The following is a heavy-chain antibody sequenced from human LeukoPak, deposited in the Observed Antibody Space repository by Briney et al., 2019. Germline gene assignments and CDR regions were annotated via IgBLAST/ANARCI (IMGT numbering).Heavy chain of an antibody. J-gene: IGHJ4*02. Sequence: ASVKVSCKTSGYTFTGYYIHWVRQAPGQGLEWMGWIDSNSGGSNSAQKFQGRVTMTRDTSISTAYMELSRLRSDDTAVYYCARAPRGFCSGGSYFDFWGQGTLVTVSS. CDR1: GYTFTGYY. CDR3: ARAPRGFCSGGSYFDF. CDR2: IDSNSGGS. V-gene: IGHV1-2*02. D-gene: IGHD2-15*01.